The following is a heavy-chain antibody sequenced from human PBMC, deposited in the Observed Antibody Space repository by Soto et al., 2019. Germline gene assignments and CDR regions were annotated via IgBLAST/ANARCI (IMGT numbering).Heavy chain of an antibody. CDR3: ERDKTVPSFGLGTFDI. CDR1: GYTFTSYG. J-gene: IGHJ5*02. CDR2: ISGYNGNT. D-gene: IGHD3-10*01. V-gene: IGHV1-18*04. Sequence: ASVKVSCKASGYTFTSYGISWVRQAPGQGLEWMGWISGYNGNTKYAQKVQGRVTLTTDTSTSTAYMELRSLRSDDTAVYYCERDKTVPSFGLGTFDIWGQGTAVTVSS.